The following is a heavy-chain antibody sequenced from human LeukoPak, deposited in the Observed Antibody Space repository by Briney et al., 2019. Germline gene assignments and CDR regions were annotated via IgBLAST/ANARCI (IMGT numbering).Heavy chain of an antibody. CDR2: ITTGDGNT. J-gene: IGHJ4*02. Sequence: GGSLRLSCAASGFTFSSYTMSWVRQAPGKGLEWVSTITTGDGNTYYADSVKGRFTVSRDNSKNTLFLQMNSLRAEDTAVYYCAKDGGLWVSAHWGDSWGRGTLVTVSS. V-gene: IGHV3-23*01. CDR1: GFTFSSYT. D-gene: IGHD7-27*01. CDR3: AKDGGLWVSAHWGDS.